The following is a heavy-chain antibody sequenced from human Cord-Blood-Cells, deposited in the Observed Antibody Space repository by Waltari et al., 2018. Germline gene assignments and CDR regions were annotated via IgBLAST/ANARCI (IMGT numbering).Heavy chain of an antibody. D-gene: IGHD2-15*01. J-gene: IGHJ3*02. CDR2: IIPIFGTA. CDR3: ARDRWRCSGGSCYSGAFDI. V-gene: IGHV1-69*06. Sequence: QVQLVQSGAEVKKPGSSVKVSCKASGGTFSSYAISWVRPAPGQGLEWMGGIIPIFGTANYAQKFQGRVTITADKSTSTAYMELSSLRSEDTAVYYCARDRWRCSGGSCYSGAFDIWGQGTMVTVSS. CDR1: GGTFSSYA.